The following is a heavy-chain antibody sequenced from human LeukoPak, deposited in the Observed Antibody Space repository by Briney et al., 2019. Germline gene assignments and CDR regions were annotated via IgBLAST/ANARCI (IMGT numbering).Heavy chain of an antibody. J-gene: IGHJ6*03. V-gene: IGHV1-46*01. CDR2: INPSGSRT. CDR1: GYTFTSHY. Sequence: GASVKVSCKASGYTFTSHYMHWVRQAPGQGLEWMGLINPSGSRTTYAQKFQGRVTMSRDMSTTTDYMELSSLTSDDTAVYYCARVPPTDVGVGYMDVWGKGTTVTVSS. CDR3: ARVPPTDVGVGYMDV. D-gene: IGHD3-16*01.